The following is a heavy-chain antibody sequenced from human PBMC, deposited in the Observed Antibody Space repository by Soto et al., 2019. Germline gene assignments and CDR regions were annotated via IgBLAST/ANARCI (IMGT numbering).Heavy chain of an antibody. CDR3: ARGGVTGRVLSTGYYMDV. J-gene: IGHJ6*03. D-gene: IGHD1-20*01. Sequence: PSETLALTCAFYGGSFSGYYWSLIRQPPGKGLEWIGEINHSGSTNYNPSLKSRVTISVDTSKNQFSLKLSSVTAADTAVYYCARGGVTGRVLSTGYYMDVWGKGTTVTVSS. CDR1: GGSFSGYY. CDR2: INHSGST. V-gene: IGHV4-34*01.